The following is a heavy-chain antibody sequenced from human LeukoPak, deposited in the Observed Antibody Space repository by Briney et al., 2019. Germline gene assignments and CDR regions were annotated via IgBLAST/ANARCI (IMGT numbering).Heavy chain of an antibody. J-gene: IGHJ1*01. CDR2: MNSDGTTV. D-gene: IGHD2-2*01. Sequence: GGSLRLSCAVSGFTFRTSWMHWVRHAPGGGLVWVSRMNSDGTTVNYADSVKGRFTMSRDNAKNTLYLQMNNLRAEDTAVYYCARGCCSSTNCYAACIQHWGQGTLVTVSS. CDR1: GFTFRTSW. CDR3: ARGCCSSTNCYAACIQH. V-gene: IGHV3-74*01.